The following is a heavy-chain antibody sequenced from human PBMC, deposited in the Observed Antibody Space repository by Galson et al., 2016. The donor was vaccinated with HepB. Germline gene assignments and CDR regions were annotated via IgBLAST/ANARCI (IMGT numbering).Heavy chain of an antibody. CDR2: IPYDGSNK. Sequence: SLRLSCAASGFIFSSYAVHWVRQAPGKGLEWAAVIPYDGSNKYYADSVKGRFTISRDNSKNTLYLQMNSLRAEDTAVYYCARGWEWSGFGHDAFDFWGQGTMVTVSS. CDR1: GFIFSSYA. J-gene: IGHJ3*01. V-gene: IGHV3-30-3*01. CDR3: ARGWEWSGFGHDAFDF. D-gene: IGHD3-3*01.